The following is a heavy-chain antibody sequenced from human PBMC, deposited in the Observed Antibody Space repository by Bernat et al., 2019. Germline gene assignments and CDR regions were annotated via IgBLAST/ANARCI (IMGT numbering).Heavy chain of an antibody. J-gene: IGHJ4*01. D-gene: IGHD2-21*02. CDR2: IWYDGSKQ. V-gene: IGHV3-33*01. Sequence: QVQLVESGGGVVQPGGSLRLSCAASGLTFSTYGMHWVRQAPGKGLEWVAVIWYDGSKQDHTDSVKGRFTISRDNSKNTLYLQMNTLRAGDTAVYYCARSPVTGGRYYYFDYWGQGTLVTVSS. CDR3: ARSPVTGGRYYYFDY. CDR1: GLTFSTYG.